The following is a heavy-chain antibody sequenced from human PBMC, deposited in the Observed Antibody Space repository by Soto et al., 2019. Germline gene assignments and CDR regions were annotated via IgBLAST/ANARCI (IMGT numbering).Heavy chain of an antibody. CDR2: INSDGSST. CDR3: ARVATPFFFSSSWYYFDY. V-gene: IGHV3-74*01. J-gene: IGHJ4*02. CDR1: GFTFSSYW. Sequence: EVQLVESGGGLVQPGGSLRLSCAASGFTFSSYWMHWVRQAPGKGLVWVSRINSDGSSTSYADSVKGRFTISRDNAKNTLYLQMNSLRAEDTAVYYCARVATPFFFSSSWYYFDYWGQGTLVTVSS. D-gene: IGHD6-13*01.